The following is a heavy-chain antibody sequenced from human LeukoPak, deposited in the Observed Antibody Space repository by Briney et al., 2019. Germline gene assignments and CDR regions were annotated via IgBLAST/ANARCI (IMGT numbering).Heavy chain of an antibody. J-gene: IGHJ4*02. Sequence: ASVKVSCKASGYTFTDYYILWVRQAPGQGPEWMGWINPNSGGTNYAQKFQGRVTMTRDTSISTAYMELSRLRSDDTAVYYCARAASRSLRMDYWGQGTLVTVSS. CDR1: GYTFTDYY. D-gene: IGHD2-15*01. V-gene: IGHV1-2*02. CDR2: INPNSGGT. CDR3: ARAASRSLRMDY.